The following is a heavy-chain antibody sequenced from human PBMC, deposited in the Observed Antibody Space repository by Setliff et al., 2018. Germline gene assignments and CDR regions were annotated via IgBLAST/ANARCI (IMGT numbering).Heavy chain of an antibody. V-gene: IGHV1-69*05. CDR3: AKSGIQLWGIDY. D-gene: IGHD5-18*01. CDR2: IIPIFGTA. J-gene: IGHJ4*02. Sequence: SVKVSCKASGGTFSSYAISWVRHAPGQGLEWMGGIIPIFGTANYAQKFQGRVTITTDESTSTAYMELSSLRSEDTAVYYCAKSGIQLWGIDYWGQGTLVTVSS. CDR1: GGTFSSYA.